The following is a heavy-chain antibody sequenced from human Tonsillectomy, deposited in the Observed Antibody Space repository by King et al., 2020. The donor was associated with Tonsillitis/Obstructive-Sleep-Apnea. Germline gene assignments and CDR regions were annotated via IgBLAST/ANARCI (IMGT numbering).Heavy chain of an antibody. Sequence: VQLVESGGGVVQPGRSLRLSCAASGFTFSSYGMHWVRQAPGKGLEWVAVISYDGSSIYYADSVKGRFTISRDKSKNTLYLQMNSLRVEDTAVYYCANEKSFGVVTIGHGVYYYCMHVWGQGTTVTVSS. J-gene: IGHJ6*02. CDR1: GFTFSSYG. CDR2: ISYDGSSI. CDR3: ANEKSFGVVTIGHGVYYYCMHV. V-gene: IGHV3-30*18. D-gene: IGHD3-3*01.